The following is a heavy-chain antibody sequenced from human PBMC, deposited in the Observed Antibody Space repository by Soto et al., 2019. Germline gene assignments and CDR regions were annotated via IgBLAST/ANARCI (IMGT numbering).Heavy chain of an antibody. Sequence: PGGSLRLSCAASGFTFSSYAMGWVHQAPGKGLELVSTISAGGGRTYYADSVKGRFTISRDNSKNTLYLQMNSLRAEDTAVYYCTKGYYYDTCGYFESWGQGTLVTVSS. D-gene: IGHD3-22*01. J-gene: IGHJ4*02. V-gene: IGHV3-23*01. CDR2: ISAGGGRT. CDR3: TKGYYYDTCGYFES. CDR1: GFTFSSYA.